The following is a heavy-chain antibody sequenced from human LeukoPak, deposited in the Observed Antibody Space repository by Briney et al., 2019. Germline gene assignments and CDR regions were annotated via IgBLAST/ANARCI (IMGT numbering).Heavy chain of an antibody. V-gene: IGHV3-74*01. CDR2: LNSDGSRA. CDR3: AILGNIPARLKSGNWFWP. D-gene: IGHD6-13*01. Sequence: GGSLGLSCYTSCLTFSSFWMHWVRQASGEGLVWVSRLNSDGSRARYADSVEGRFTISRDNAKNTLYLQMSSLRAEDTAVYYCAILGNIPARLKSGNWFWPCGEGTLVTASS. J-gene: IGHJ5*02. CDR1: CLTFSSFW.